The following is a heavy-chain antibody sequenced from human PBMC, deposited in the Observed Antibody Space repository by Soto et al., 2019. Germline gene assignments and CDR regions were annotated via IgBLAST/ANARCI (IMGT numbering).Heavy chain of an antibody. D-gene: IGHD3-10*01. CDR2: VIPILGMA. Sequence: QVQLVQSGAEVKKPGSSVKVSCTASEGTFNSYTISWVRQSPGQGLEWMGRVIPILGMANFAQKFQGRVMITADKPTSTAYMGRSSLRSDDTAVYYCATNYGAGSTHFDYWGQGTLVTVSS. CDR1: EGTFNSYT. J-gene: IGHJ4*02. CDR3: ATNYGAGSTHFDY. V-gene: IGHV1-69*02.